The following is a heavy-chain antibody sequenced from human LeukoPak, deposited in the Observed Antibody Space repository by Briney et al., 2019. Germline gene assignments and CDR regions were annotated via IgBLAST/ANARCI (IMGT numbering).Heavy chain of an antibody. CDR1: GFTFSSYA. D-gene: IGHD6-19*01. J-gene: IGHJ4*02. CDR3: ARGPVAVAGTAPFDY. CDR2: ISSNGGST. V-gene: IGHV3-64*01. Sequence: GGSLRLSCAASGFTFSSYALHWVRLAPGKGLEYVSAISSNGGSTYYANSGKGRFTISRDNSKNTLYLQMGSLRDEDMGVYYCARGPVAVAGTAPFDYWGQGTLVTVSS.